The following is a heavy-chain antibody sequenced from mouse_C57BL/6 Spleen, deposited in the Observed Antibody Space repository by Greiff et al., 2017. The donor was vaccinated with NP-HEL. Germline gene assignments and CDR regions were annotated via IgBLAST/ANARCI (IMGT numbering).Heavy chain of an antibody. V-gene: IGHV1-55*01. CDR1: GYTFTSYW. CDR2: IYPGSGST. J-gene: IGHJ4*01. Sequence: QVQLKQPGAELVKPGASVKMSCKASGYTFTSYWITWVKQRPGQGLEWIGDIYPGSGSTNYNEKFKSKATLTVDTSSSTAYMQLSSLTSEDSAVYYCARYWGAYAMDYWGQGTSVTVSS. CDR3: ARYWGAYAMDY. D-gene: IGHD4-1*01.